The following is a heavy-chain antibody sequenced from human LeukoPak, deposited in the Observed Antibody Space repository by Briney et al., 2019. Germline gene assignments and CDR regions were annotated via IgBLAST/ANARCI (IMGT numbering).Heavy chain of an antibody. Sequence: GGSPRLSCAASGFTFSSYWISWVRQAPGKGVEGVANIKQDGSEKYYVDSVKGRFTISRDNAKNLLYLQMNSLRAEDTAVYYCARGVYGYGSGSYDYWGQGTLVPVSS. V-gene: IGHV3-7*04. CDR1: GFTFSSYW. CDR2: IKQDGSEK. CDR3: ARGVYGYGSGSYDY. D-gene: IGHD3-10*01. J-gene: IGHJ4*02.